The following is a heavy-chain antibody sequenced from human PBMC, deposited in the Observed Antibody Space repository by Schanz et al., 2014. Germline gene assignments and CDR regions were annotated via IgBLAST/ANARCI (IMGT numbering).Heavy chain of an antibody. CDR1: GFVFGDYY. J-gene: IGHJ6*03. CDR2: ISDSGTYT. V-gene: IGHV3-11*05. D-gene: IGHD2-2*01. CDR3: ARVKYCTITRCYRTETEGIYYMDV. Sequence: QVQVVQSGGGLVKPGGSLRLSCAASGFVFGDYYMTWIRQAPGKGLEWLSYISDSGTYTNYADSVKGRFTISRDNAKSSLYLQMNRLRAEDTAVYYCARVKYCTITRCYRTETEGIYYMDVWGKGTTVTVSS.